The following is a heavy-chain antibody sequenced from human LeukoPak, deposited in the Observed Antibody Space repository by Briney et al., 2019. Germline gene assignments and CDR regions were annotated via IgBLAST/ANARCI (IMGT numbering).Heavy chain of an antibody. Sequence: GGSLRLSCAASGFTFSSYAMHWVRQAPGKGLEWVAVISYDGSNKYYADSVKGRFTISRDNAKNSLYLQMNSLRAEDTAVYYCGGSYTYAFDIWGQGTMVTVSS. D-gene: IGHD1-26*01. J-gene: IGHJ3*02. CDR1: GFTFSSYA. CDR3: GGSYTYAFDI. CDR2: ISYDGSNK. V-gene: IGHV3-30-3*01.